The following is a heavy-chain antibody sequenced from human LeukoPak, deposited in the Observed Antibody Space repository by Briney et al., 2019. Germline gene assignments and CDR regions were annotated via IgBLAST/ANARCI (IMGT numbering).Heavy chain of an antibody. J-gene: IGHJ3*02. D-gene: IGHD3-22*01. CDR1: GFTFSGSA. CDR2: IRSKVNGYAT. CDR3: TYPSYYYDGSATFDI. Sequence: PGGSLRLSCAASGFTFSGSAMHWVRQASGKGLEWVGRIRSKVNGYATAYAASVKGRFTISRDDSKNTAYLQMNSLKTDDTAVYYCTYPSYYYDGSATFDIWGQGTMVTVSS. V-gene: IGHV3-73*01.